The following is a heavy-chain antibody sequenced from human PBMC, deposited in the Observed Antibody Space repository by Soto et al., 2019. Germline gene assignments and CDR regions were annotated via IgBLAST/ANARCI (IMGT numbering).Heavy chain of an antibody. CDR3: ARLGFFSITSCYDRSSYYYYGMDV. J-gene: IGHJ6*02. D-gene: IGHD2-2*01. V-gene: IGHV5-51*01. Sequence: GESLKISCKGSGYSFTSYWIGWVRQMPGKGLEWMGIIYPGDSDTRYSPSFQGQVTISADKSISTAYLQWSSLKASDTAMYYCARLGFFSITSCYDRSSYYYYGMDVWGQGTTVTVSS. CDR1: GYSFTSYW. CDR2: IYPGDSDT.